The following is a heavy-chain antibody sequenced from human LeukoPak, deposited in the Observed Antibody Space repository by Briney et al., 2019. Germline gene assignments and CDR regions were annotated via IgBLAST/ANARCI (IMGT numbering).Heavy chain of an antibody. CDR3: ARAARVRGVPLWY. Sequence: SETLSLTCAVSGYSISSGYYWGWIRQPPGKGLEWIGSIYHSGSTYYNPSLKSRVTISVDTSKNQFSLKLSSVTAADTAVCYCARAARVRGVPLWYWGQGTLVTVSS. V-gene: IGHV4-38-2*01. D-gene: IGHD3-10*01. CDR1: GYSISSGYY. CDR2: IYHSGST. J-gene: IGHJ4*02.